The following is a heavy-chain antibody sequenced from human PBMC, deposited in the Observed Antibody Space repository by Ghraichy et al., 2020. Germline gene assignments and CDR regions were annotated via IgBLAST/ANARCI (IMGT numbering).Heavy chain of an antibody. CDR2: IYYTGIT. D-gene: IGHD5-18*01. Sequence: GSLRLSYTVSGASISSHYWTWIRQPPGKGLEWIGYIYYTGITNYNPSFKSRVTISVDTSKNQFSLKLSSVTAADTAVYYCARATAPGDYYYINVWGKGTTVTVSS. CDR1: GASISSHY. CDR3: ARATAPGDYYYINV. J-gene: IGHJ6*03. V-gene: IGHV4-59*11.